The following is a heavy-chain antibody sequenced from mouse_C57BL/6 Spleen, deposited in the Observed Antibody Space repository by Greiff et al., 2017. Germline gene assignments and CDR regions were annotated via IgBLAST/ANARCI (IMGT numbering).Heavy chain of an antibody. Sequence: EVKLMESGAELVRPGASVKLSCTASGFNIKDDYMHWVKQRPEQGLEWIGWIDPENGDTEYASKFQGKATITADTSSNTAYLQLSSLTSEDTAVYYCTTGSDYSNYGAMDYWGQGTSVTVSS. CDR3: TTGSDYSNYGAMDY. V-gene: IGHV14-4*01. CDR2: IDPENGDT. D-gene: IGHD2-5*01. CDR1: GFNIKDDY. J-gene: IGHJ4*01.